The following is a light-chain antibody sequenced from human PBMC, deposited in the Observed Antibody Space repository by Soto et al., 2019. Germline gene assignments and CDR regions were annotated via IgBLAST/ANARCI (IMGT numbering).Light chain of an antibody. CDR3: QQYSTFWT. CDR2: DAS. Sequence: DIQMTQSPSTLSASVGDRVTITCRASQSISSWLAWYQQKPGKALKLLIYDASSLESGVPSRFSGSGSGTEFTLTISSLQPDDFATYYCQQYSTFWTFGQGTKV. CDR1: QSISSW. V-gene: IGKV1-5*01. J-gene: IGKJ1*01.